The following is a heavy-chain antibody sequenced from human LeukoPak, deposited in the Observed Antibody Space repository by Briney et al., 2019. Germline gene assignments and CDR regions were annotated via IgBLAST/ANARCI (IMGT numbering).Heavy chain of an antibody. CDR3: AKDGDYGDYVSAFDI. J-gene: IGHJ3*02. Sequence: GGSLRLSCAAFGFTFSSYGMHWVRQTPGKGLEWVAFIRYDGSNKYYADSVKGRFTISRDNSKNTLYLQMNSLRAEDTAVYYCAKDGDYGDYVSAFDIWGQGTMVTVSS. CDR2: IRYDGSNK. V-gene: IGHV3-30*02. D-gene: IGHD4-17*01. CDR1: GFTFSSYG.